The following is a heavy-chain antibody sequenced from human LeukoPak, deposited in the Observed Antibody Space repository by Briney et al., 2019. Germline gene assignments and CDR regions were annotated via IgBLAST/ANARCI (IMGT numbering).Heavy chain of an antibody. CDR3: AKDPDLYYHDNKV. J-gene: IGHJ4*02. CDR2: IRYDGSNK. V-gene: IGHV3-30*02. Sequence: TGGSLRLSCAASGFTFSSYGMHWVRQAPGKGLEWVAFIRYDGSNKYYADSVKGRFTISRDNDKNTVYLQMNSLRAGDTAMYYCAKDPDLYYHDNKVWGQGTLVTVSS. CDR1: GFTFSSYG. D-gene: IGHD3-22*01.